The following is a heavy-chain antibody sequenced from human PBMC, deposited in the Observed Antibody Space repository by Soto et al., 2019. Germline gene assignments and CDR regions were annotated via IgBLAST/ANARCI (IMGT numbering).Heavy chain of an antibody. CDR3: AKVRIQLWVPNDY. J-gene: IGHJ4*02. CDR1: GFTFSSYA. D-gene: IGHD5-18*01. Sequence: EVQLLESGGGLVQPGGSLRLSCADSGFTFSSYAMSWVRQAPGMGLEWVRAISGSGGGTYYADSVKGRFTITGDKSKNPLDLQMNSLRAEDTAVYYCAKVRIQLWVPNDYWGQGTLVTVSS. CDR2: ISGSGGGT. V-gene: IGHV3-23*01.